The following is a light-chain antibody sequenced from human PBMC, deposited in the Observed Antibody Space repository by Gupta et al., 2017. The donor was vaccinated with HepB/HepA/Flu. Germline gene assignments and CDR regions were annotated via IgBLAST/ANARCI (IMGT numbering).Light chain of an antibody. V-gene: IGKV1-5*03. Sequence: DIQMTQSPSTLSVYVGDTVTITCRASQNVDNWVAWYQQKPGKGPKLLIHRASNLQSGVPSRFSGSESGTEFIFTISRLQPDDFATYDCQQYKDFPTFGGGTKVEI. CDR3: QQYKDFPT. J-gene: IGKJ4*01. CDR1: QNVDNW. CDR2: RAS.